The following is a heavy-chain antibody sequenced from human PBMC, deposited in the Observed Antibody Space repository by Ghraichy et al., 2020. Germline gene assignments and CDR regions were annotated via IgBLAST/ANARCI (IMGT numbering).Heavy chain of an antibody. D-gene: IGHD3-16*01. CDR2: ISISGDNT. CDR3: AKGLWPDGR. Sequence: GGSLRLSCAASGFTFSSFDMTWVRQAPGKGLEWVSVISISGDNTYYIDSVKGRFTISRDNSRNTVYLQMNSLRVEDTALYYCAKGLWPDGRWGQGTLVTVSS. J-gene: IGHJ4*02. CDR1: GFTFSSFD. V-gene: IGHV3-23*01.